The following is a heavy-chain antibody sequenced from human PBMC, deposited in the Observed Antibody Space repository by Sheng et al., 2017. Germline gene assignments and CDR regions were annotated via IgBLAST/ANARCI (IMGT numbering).Heavy chain of an antibody. V-gene: IGHV3-23*04. Sequence: EIQLVESGGDLVQPGGSLRLSCTASGFTFGAFAMTWVRQAPGKGLEWVSSITNSGASTYYADSVRGRFSISRDNSKSTMSLQMNSLRADDTAIYYCAKPRVMGTIKGSSDYWGQGALVTVSS. J-gene: IGHJ4*02. CDR3: AKPRVMGTIKGSSDY. CDR2: ITNSGAST. D-gene: IGHD5-12*01. CDR1: GFTFGAFA.